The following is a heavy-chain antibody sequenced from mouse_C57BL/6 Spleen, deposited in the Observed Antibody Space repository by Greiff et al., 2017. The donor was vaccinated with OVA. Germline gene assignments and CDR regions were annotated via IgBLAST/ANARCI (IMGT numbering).Heavy chain of an antibody. D-gene: IGHD1-1*01. J-gene: IGHJ1*03. CDR3: ARFTTVVARYWYFDV. CDR1: GYTFTSYG. V-gene: IGHV1-81*01. Sequence: VKLMESGAELARPGASVKLSCKASGYTFTSYGISWVKQRTGQGLEWIGEIYPRSGNTYYNEKFKGKATLTADKSSSTAYMELRSLTSEDSAVYFCARFTTVVARYWYFDVWGTGTTVTVSS. CDR2: IYPRSGNT.